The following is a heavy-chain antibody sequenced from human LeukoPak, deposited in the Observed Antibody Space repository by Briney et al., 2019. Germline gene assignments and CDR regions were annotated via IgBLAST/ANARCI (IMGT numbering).Heavy chain of an antibody. J-gene: IGHJ4*02. V-gene: IGHV4-30-2*01. CDR1: GGSIISGGYY. D-gene: IGHD2-2*01. CDR2: MSHSGSA. Sequence: PSETLSLTCTVSGGSIISGGYYWDWIRQPAGKGLEWIGYMSHSGSADYNPSLKSRVTISVDRSRNQFSLKLSSVTAADSAMYYCARRYCSSTNCSPLDYWGQGTLVTVSS. CDR3: ARRYCSSTNCSPLDY.